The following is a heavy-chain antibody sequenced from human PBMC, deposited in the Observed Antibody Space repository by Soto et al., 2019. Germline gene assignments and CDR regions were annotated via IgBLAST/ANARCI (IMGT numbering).Heavy chain of an antibody. J-gene: IGHJ6*02. V-gene: IGHV3-9*01. CDR1: GFTFDDYA. D-gene: IGHD1-1*01. CDR3: AKDISHNWNGGRHYYYGMDV. Sequence: GGSLRLSCAASGFTFDDYAMHWVRQAPGKGLEWVSGISWNSGSIGYADSVKGRFTISRDNAKNSLYLQMNSLRAEDTALYYCAKDISHNWNGGRHYYYGMDVWGQGTTVTVS. CDR2: ISWNSGSI.